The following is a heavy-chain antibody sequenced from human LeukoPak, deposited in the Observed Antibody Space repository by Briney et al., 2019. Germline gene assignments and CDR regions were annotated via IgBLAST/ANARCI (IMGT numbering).Heavy chain of an antibody. CDR3: ARDSDVSYDFWSGYYGWYFEY. D-gene: IGHD3-3*01. J-gene: IGHJ4*02. V-gene: IGHV3-21*01. CDR2: ISSSSSYI. CDR1: GFTFSSYS. Sequence: GGSLRLSCAASGFTFSSYSMNWVRQAPGKGLEWVSSISSSSSYIYYADSVKGRFTISRDNAKNSLYLQMNSLRAEDTAVYYCARDSDVSYDFWSGYYGWYFEYWGQGTLVTVSS.